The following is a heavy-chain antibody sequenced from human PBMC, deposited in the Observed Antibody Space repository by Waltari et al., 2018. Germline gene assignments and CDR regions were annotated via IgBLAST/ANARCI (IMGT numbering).Heavy chain of an antibody. CDR1: GGTFSSYA. Sequence: QVQLVQSGAEVKKPGSAVKVSCKASGGTFSSYASSWVRQAPGQGLEGMGRITPLFGTANYAQKFQGRVTITADTSTSTAYLELSSLRSEDTAVYSCARGLGLGIAAAVGYWGQGTLVTVSS. J-gene: IGHJ4*02. CDR3: ARGLGLGIAAAVGY. D-gene: IGHD6-13*01. V-gene: IGHV1-69*08. CDR2: ITPLFGTA.